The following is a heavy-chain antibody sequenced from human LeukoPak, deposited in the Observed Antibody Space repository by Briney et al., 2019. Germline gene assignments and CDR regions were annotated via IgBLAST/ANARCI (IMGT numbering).Heavy chain of an antibody. CDR1: GGSLSSFA. D-gene: IGHD2-15*01. J-gene: IGHJ1*01. CDR3: ARVMVVAGNGGYFLY. CDR2: IIPIFGST. V-gene: IGHV1-69*13. Sequence: SVKVSCKASGGSLSSFALNWVRQTPGQGLEWMGGIIPIFGSTNYAQKFQVRVTITADESTNTAYMELSSLRSEDTGVYYCARVMVVAGNGGYFLYWGQGTLVTVSS.